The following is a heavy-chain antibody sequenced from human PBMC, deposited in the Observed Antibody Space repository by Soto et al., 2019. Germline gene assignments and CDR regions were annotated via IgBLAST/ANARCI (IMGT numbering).Heavy chain of an antibody. Sequence: EVQLVESGGGLVKPGGSLRLSCAASGFTFSSYSMNWVRQAPGKGLEWVSSISSSSSYIYYADSVKGRFTISRDNAKNSLYQQMNSRRAEDTAVYYCAREQLSGCYYMDVWGKGTTVTVSS. CDR3: AREQLSGCYYMDV. CDR2: ISSSSSYI. J-gene: IGHJ6*03. V-gene: IGHV3-21*01. D-gene: IGHD1-1*01. CDR1: GFTFSSYS.